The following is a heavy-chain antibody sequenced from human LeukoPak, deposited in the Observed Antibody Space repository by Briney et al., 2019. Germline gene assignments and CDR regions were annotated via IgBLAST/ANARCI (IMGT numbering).Heavy chain of an antibody. Sequence: SETLSLTCTVSGGSISSSGKYGAWIRQPPGKGLEWMGSMFYSGTTYYNPSLKSRVTISVDTSKNQFSLKLSSVTAADTAVYYCARSGYYYDSSGYYYDYWGQGTLVTVSS. CDR1: GGSISSSGKY. D-gene: IGHD3-22*01. CDR3: ARSGYYYDSSGYYYDY. V-gene: IGHV4-39*07. J-gene: IGHJ4*02. CDR2: MFYSGTT.